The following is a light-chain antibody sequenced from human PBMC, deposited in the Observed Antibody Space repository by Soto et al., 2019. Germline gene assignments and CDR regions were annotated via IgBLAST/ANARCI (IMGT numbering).Light chain of an antibody. V-gene: IGKV1-5*01. CDR3: QQLFDSPIT. Sequence: DTQMNQSPSTLSASVGDRVTITCRASQSISNWLAWYQQRPGKAPKLLISDASSLQSGVPSRFSGSRSGTEFTLTISSLQADDFATYYCQQLFDSPITFGQGTRLENK. CDR2: DAS. CDR1: QSISNW. J-gene: IGKJ5*01.